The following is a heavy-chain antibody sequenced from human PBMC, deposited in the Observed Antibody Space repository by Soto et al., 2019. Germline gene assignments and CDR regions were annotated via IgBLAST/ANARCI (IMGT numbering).Heavy chain of an antibody. CDR3: ARDPTGTTELYLGMDV. CDR1: GFTFSSYA. V-gene: IGHV3-30-3*01. J-gene: IGHJ6*02. D-gene: IGHD6-13*01. CDR2: ISYDGSNK. Sequence: QVQLVESGGGVVQPGRSLRLSCAASGFTFSSYAMHWVRQAPGKGLEWVAVISYDGSNKYYADSVKGRFTISRDNSKNTLYLQMNSLRAEDTAVYYCARDPTGTTELYLGMDVWGQGTTVTVSS.